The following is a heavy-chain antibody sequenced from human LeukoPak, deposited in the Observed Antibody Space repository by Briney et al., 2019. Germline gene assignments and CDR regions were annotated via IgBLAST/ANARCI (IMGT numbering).Heavy chain of an antibody. D-gene: IGHD6-13*01. Sequence: HPGGSLRLSCAASGFTFHDYAMHWVRQAPGKGLEWVSGISWNSGSISYADSVKGRFTISRDNAKNSLYLQMNSLRVEDTALYYCAKDISVGSSWYYFDYWGQGTLVTVSS. J-gene: IGHJ4*02. V-gene: IGHV3-9*01. CDR2: ISWNSGSI. CDR3: AKDISVGSSWYYFDY. CDR1: GFTFHDYA.